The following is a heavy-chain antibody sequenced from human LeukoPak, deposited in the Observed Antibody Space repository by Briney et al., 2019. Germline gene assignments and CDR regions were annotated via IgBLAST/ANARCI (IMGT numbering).Heavy chain of an antibody. D-gene: IGHD1-1*01. CDR2: LRGSGVGT. CDR3: AKDRSTTATTFFDY. V-gene: IGHV3-23*01. Sequence: GSLRLSCAASGFTLSSHDMTWVRQAPGRGLEWVSTLRGSGVGTYYADSVKGRFTVSRDNSKNALFLQMNSLRAEVTAVYYCAKDRSTTATTFFDYWGQGTLVTVSS. J-gene: IGHJ4*02. CDR1: GFTLSSHD.